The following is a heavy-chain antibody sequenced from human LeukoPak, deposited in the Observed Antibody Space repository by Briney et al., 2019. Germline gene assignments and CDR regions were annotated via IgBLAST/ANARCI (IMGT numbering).Heavy chain of an antibody. J-gene: IGHJ6*02. CDR2: ISSNGISP. CDR3: VRAHSIHNYHYGIDV. Sequence: PGGSLRLSCAAPGFTFSDFAMHWLRQAPGKGLEYVSTISSNGISPYYANSVKGRFTISRDNSKNTVFLQMGSLRADDTAVYYCVRAHSIHNYHYGIDVWGHGTTVTVSS. CDR1: GFTFSDFA. V-gene: IGHV3-64*01. D-gene: IGHD3-3*01.